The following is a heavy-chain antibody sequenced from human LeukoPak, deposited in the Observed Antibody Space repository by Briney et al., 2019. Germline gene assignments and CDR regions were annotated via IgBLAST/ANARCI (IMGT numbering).Heavy chain of an antibody. CDR1: GFTFITSG. D-gene: IGHD6-6*01. CDR2: ISYDGSNE. CDR3: AGDKGTSYLSSFDY. J-gene: IGHJ4*02. V-gene: IGHV3-30*03. Sequence: GGTLRLSCAASGFTFITSGMSWVRQVPGKGLEWVAIISYDGSNEYYADSVKGRFTISRDNSKNTLYLQMNSLRAADTAVYYCAGDKGTSYLSSFDYWGQGTLVTVSS.